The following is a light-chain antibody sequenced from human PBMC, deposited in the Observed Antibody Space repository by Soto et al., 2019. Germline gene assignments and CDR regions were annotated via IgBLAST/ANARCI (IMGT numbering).Light chain of an antibody. Sequence: QSALTQPASVSGSPGQSITISCTGTSGDIGAYNSVSWYQQRPGEVPKLMIYDVSSRPSGVSNRFSGSKSGNTASLTISGLQADDEADYYCSSYASASPVLFGGGAKLTVL. V-gene: IGLV2-14*03. CDR3: SSYASASPVL. CDR1: SGDIGAYNS. CDR2: DVS. J-gene: IGLJ2*01.